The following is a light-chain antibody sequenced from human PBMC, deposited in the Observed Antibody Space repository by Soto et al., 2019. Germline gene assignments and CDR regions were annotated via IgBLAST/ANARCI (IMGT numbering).Light chain of an antibody. V-gene: IGLV2-14*01. J-gene: IGLJ2*01. CDR1: SNDVGGYNY. CDR3: SSYTSSSPHVV. Sequence: QSALTQPASVSGSPGQSITISCTGTSNDVGGYNYVSWYQQHPGKAPKLMIYEVSNRPSGVSNRFSGSKSGNTASLTISGLQAEDEADYYCSSYTSSSPHVVFGGGTKLTVL. CDR2: EVS.